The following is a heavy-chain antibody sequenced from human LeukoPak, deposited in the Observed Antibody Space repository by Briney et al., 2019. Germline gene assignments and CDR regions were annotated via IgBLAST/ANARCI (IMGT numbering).Heavy chain of an antibody. CDR2: IDWDDDK. Sequence: SGPALVKPTQTLTLTCTFSGFSLSTSGMRVSWIRQPSGKALEWLARIDWDDDKFYSTSLKTRLTISKDTSKNQVVLTMTNMDPVDTATYYCARTTSYCGGDCYVDWGQGTLVTVSS. CDR1: GFSLSTSGMR. D-gene: IGHD2-21*02. J-gene: IGHJ4*02. CDR3: ARTTSYCGGDCYVD. V-gene: IGHV2-70*04.